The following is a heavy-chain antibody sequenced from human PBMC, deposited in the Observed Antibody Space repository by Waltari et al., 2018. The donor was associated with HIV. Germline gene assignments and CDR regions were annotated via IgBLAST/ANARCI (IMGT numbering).Heavy chain of an antibody. CDR1: GFTFADYA. Sequence: EVQLVESGGGLVQPGRSLRLSCAASGFTFADYAMPWVRQPPGKGLEWVSGISGNSGDIGYADSVKGRFTISRDNAKNSLYLQMNRLRGEDTALYYCAKGYYGMDVWGQGTTVTVSS. J-gene: IGHJ6*02. CDR2: ISGNSGDI. CDR3: AKGYYGMDV. V-gene: IGHV3-9*01.